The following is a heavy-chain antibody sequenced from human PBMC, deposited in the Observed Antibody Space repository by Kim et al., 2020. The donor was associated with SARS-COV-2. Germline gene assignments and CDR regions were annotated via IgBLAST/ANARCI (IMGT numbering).Heavy chain of an antibody. CDR3: ARGADCSSTSCYTTPFDY. CDR2: INHSGST. Sequence: SETLSLTCAVYGGSFSGYYWSWIRQPPGKGLEWIGEINHSGSTNYNPSLKSRVTISVDTSKNQFSLKLSSVTAADTAVYYCARGADCSSTSCYTTPFDYWGQGTLVTVSS. D-gene: IGHD2-2*02. V-gene: IGHV4-34*01. J-gene: IGHJ4*02. CDR1: GGSFSGYY.